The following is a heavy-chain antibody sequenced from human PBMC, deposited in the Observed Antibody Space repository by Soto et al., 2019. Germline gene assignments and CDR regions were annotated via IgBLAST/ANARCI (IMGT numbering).Heavy chain of an antibody. Sequence: SETLSLTCTVSGGSISSGDYYWSWIRQPPGKGLEWIGYIYYSGSTYYKPSLKSRVTKSVDTSKNHFSPKLSFVTAADTAVYYCARASLEVRYWGQGTLVTVSS. CDR1: GGSISSGDYY. CDR3: ARASLEVRY. J-gene: IGHJ4*02. D-gene: IGHD2-2*01. V-gene: IGHV4-30-4*01. CDR2: IYYSGST.